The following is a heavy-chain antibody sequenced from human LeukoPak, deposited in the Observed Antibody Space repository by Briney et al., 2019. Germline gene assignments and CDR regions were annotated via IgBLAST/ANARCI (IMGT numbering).Heavy chain of an antibody. CDR3: TSENDVLRFLEWLLPTDY. V-gene: IGHV3-49*04. CDR1: GFTFGDYA. J-gene: IGHJ4*02. D-gene: IGHD3-3*01. CDR2: IRSKAYGGTT. Sequence: PGRSLRLSCSASGFTFGDYAMSWVRQAPGKGLEWVGFIRSKAYGGTTEYAASVKGRFTISRDDSKSIAYLQMSSLKTEDTAVYYCTSENDVLRFLEWLLPTDYWGQGTLVTVSS.